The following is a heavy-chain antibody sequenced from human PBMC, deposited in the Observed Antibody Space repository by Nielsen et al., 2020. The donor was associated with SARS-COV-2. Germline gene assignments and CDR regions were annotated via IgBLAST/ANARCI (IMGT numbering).Heavy chain of an antibody. CDR3: ARDREPGYNAVDY. D-gene: IGHD1-14*01. CDR2: ITGGSSYT. J-gene: IGHJ4*02. Sequence: GESLKISCTGSGFTFSDYSMNWVRQAPGKGLEWVSYITGGSSYTNYADSVKGRFTISRDNAKNSLYLRMNSLRAEDTAVYYCARDREPGYNAVDYWGQGTLVTVSS. V-gene: IGHV3-11*06. CDR1: GFTFSDYS.